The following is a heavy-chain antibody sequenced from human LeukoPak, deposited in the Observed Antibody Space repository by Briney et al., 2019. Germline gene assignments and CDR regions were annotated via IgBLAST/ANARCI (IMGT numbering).Heavy chain of an antibody. CDR1: GGTFSSYA. Sequence: SVKVSCKASGGTFSSYAISWVRQAPGQGLEWMGGIIPIFGTANYAQKFQGRVTITADESTSTAYMELSSLRSEDTAVYYCARGPMVRGGDYFDYWGQGTLVTVSS. J-gene: IGHJ4*02. CDR3: ARGPMVRGGDYFDY. D-gene: IGHD3-10*01. V-gene: IGHV1-69*13. CDR2: IIPIFGTA.